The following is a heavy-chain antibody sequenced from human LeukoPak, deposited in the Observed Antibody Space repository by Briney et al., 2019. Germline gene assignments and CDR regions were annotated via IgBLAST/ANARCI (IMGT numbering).Heavy chain of an antibody. D-gene: IGHD1-1*01. Sequence: SETLSLTCTVSGGSISSNDYFWSWIRQSPGKGLEWIGYIHFSGVTYYNPSLNSRVSISADTSKHQFSLKLTSVTAADTAVYFCARDGNPVRQYLGPGNWFDPWGQGTLVTVSS. CDR3: ARDGNPVRQYLGPGNWFDP. CDR1: GGSISSNDYF. V-gene: IGHV4-30-4*01. CDR2: IHFSGVT. J-gene: IGHJ5*02.